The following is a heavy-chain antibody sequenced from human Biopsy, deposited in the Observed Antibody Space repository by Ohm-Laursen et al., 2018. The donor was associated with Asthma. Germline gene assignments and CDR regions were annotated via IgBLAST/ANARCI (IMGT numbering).Heavy chain of an antibody. CDR1: GYTFISYA. D-gene: IGHD3-9*01. Sequence: GSSVKASCQVSGYTFISYAIHWVRQAPGQRLEWMGWINAGNGNTKYSQKFQGRVTITRDTSASTAYMDPRGLRSEDTAMYYCARTYYDFLTGQVNDSFALWGQGTMVTVSS. V-gene: IGHV1-3*01. CDR2: INAGNGNT. CDR3: ARTYYDFLTGQVNDSFAL. J-gene: IGHJ3*01.